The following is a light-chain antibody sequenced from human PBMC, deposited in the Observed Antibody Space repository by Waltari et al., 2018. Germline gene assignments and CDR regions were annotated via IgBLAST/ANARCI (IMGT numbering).Light chain of an antibody. CDR1: QSLFYSSNSKNY. Sequence: DIVMTQSPDSLAVSLGERATINCKSSQSLFYSSNSKNYLAWYQQKPGQSPKLLIYWASTRESGVPARFSGSGSGTDFTLTISTLQAEDVAVYYCHQYYSLFTFGPGTKVDIK. CDR3: HQYYSLFT. CDR2: WAS. V-gene: IGKV4-1*01. J-gene: IGKJ3*01.